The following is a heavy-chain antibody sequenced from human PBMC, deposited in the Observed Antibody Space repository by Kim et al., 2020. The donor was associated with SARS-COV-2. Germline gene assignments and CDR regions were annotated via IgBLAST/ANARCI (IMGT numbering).Heavy chain of an antibody. CDR3: ARGGDQNKVGY. J-gene: IGHJ4*02. V-gene: IGHV4-31*03. CDR2: IHNSGST. Sequence: SETLSLTCTVSGGSISSDGYYWSWIRQLPGKGLEWIGYIHNSGSTYYTPSLKSRVTMSVDTSKNQLSLSLTSVTAADTAVYYCARGGDQNKVGYWGQGTLVTVSS. D-gene: IGHD3-16*01. CDR1: GGSISSDGYY.